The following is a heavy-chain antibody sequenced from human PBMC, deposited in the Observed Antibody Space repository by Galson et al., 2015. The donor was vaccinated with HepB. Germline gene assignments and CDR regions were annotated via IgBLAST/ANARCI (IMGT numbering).Heavy chain of an antibody. J-gene: IGHJ3*02. CDR3: ARDLGYYDSSGYYRDYAFDI. Sequence: SVKVSCKASGYTFTSYAMRWVRQAPGQRLEWMGWINAGNGNTKYSQKFQGRVTITRDTSASTAYMELSSLRSEDTAVYYCARDLGYYDSSGYYRDYAFDIWGQGTMVTVSS. CDR1: GYTFTSYA. V-gene: IGHV1-3*01. CDR2: INAGNGNT. D-gene: IGHD3-22*01.